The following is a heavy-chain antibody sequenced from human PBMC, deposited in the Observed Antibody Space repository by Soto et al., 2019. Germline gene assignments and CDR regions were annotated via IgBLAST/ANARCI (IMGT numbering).Heavy chain of an antibody. CDR1: GGSISSYY. V-gene: IGHV4-59*08. J-gene: IGHJ4*02. CDR2: VYHSGTT. CDR3: ARRVGSTAGYFDY. Sequence: PSETRSLTCTVSGGSISSYYWSWIRQSPGKGPEWIGYVYHSGTTNYNPSLESRVTMSLDTSKNQFSLKLTSVTAADTAVYYCARRVGSTAGYFDYWGQGTLVTVSS. D-gene: IGHD6-13*01.